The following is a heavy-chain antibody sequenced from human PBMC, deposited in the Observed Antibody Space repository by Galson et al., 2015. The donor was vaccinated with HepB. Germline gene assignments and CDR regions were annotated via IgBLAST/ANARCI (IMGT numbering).Heavy chain of an antibody. CDR2: ISGAGGSK. J-gene: IGHJ3*02. CDR1: GFTFSDYT. V-gene: IGHV3-23*01. CDR3: AKSYYYDSSDYGARAHAFDI. D-gene: IGHD3-22*01. Sequence: SLRLSCAASGFTFSDYTMAWVRQAPGKGLEWVSAISGAGGSKYYTVSVKGRFTISRDNSKNTLYLQLKSLRAEDTALFYCAKSYYYDSSDYGARAHAFDIWGQGTMVTVSS.